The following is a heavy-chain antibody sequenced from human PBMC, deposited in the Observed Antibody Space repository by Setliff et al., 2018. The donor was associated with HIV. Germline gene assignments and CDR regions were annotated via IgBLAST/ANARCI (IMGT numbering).Heavy chain of an antibody. V-gene: IGHV3-11*06. CDR2: I. CDR1: GFSFSDYY. J-gene: IGHJ4*02. D-gene: IGHD2-21*01. CDR3: AKGAGWCVDY. Sequence: GGSLRLSCAGSGFSFSDYYMSWFRQAPGKGLEWVSYIRYLDSVKGRFTISRDNAKSTVYLQMNSLRAEDTALYYCAKGAGWCVDYWGQGTLVTVSS.